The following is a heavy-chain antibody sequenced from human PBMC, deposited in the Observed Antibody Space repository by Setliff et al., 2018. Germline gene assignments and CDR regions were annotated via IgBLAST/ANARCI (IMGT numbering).Heavy chain of an antibody. CDR3: ARTMYSSSWYGAFDI. CDR1: GGSISSSSYY. J-gene: IGHJ3*02. Sequence: NPSETLSLTCTVSGGSISSSSYYWGWIRQPPGKGLEWIGSIYYSGSTYYNPSLKSRVTISVDTSKNQFSLKLSSVTAADTAVYYCARTMYSSSWYGAFDIWGQGTMVTVSS. CDR2: IYYSGST. D-gene: IGHD6-13*01. V-gene: IGHV4-39*07.